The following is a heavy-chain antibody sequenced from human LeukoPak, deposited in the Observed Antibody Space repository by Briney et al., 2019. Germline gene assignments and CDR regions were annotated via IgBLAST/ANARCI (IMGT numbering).Heavy chain of an antibody. CDR2: IIPIFGTA. CDR1: GGTFSSYA. Sequence: SVKVSCKASGGTFSSYAFSWVRQAPGQGLEWMGGIIPIFGTANYAQKFQGRVTITADESTSTAYMELSSLRSEDAAVYYCARVVKFWSGMELDLTRNWFDPWGQGTLVTVST. V-gene: IGHV1-69*13. J-gene: IGHJ5*02. D-gene: IGHD3-3*01. CDR3: ARVVKFWSGMELDLTRNWFDP.